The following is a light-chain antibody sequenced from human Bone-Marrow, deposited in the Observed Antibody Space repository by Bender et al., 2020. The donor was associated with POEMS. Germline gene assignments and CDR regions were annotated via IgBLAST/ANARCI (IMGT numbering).Light chain of an antibody. Sequence: QSALTQPASVSGSPGQSITISCTGTSNDVGNYNLVSWYQQHPGTAPKLLIYGYNNRPSGVPDRFSGSKSGTSASLAITGLQAEDEGDYYCQSYDNSLGGWVFGGGTKLTVL. CDR3: QSYDNSLGGWV. J-gene: IGLJ3*02. V-gene: IGLV2-14*02. CDR1: SNDVGNYNL. CDR2: GYN.